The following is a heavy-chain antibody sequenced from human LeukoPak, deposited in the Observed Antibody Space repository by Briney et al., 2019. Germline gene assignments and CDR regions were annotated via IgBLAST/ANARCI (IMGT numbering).Heavy chain of an antibody. D-gene: IGHD3-3*01. J-gene: IGHJ3*02. CDR2: ISSRSSYI. V-gene: IGHV3-21*04. CDR3: AKDRGYDFWSGYDKYDAFDI. Sequence: PGGSLRLSCAASGFTFSRYSMNWVRQGPGKGLEWVSSISSRSSYIYYADSVKGRFTISRDNSKNTLYLQMNSLRAEDTAVYYCAKDRGYDFWSGYDKYDAFDIWGQGTMVTVSS. CDR1: GFTFSRYS.